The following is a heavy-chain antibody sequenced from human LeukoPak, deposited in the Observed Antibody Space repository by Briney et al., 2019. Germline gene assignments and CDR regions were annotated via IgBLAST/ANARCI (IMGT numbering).Heavy chain of an antibody. CDR2: ISGSGGST. J-gene: IGHJ4*02. D-gene: IGHD3-22*01. CDR3: AKGGITMIVVVIPYFDY. Sequence: PGGSLRLSCAASGFTFSSYAMSWVRQAPGKGLEWVSAISGSGGSTYYADSMKGRFTISRDNSKNTLYLQMNSLRAEDTAVYYCAKGGITMIVVVIPYFDYWGQGTLVTVSS. CDR1: GFTFSSYA. V-gene: IGHV3-23*01.